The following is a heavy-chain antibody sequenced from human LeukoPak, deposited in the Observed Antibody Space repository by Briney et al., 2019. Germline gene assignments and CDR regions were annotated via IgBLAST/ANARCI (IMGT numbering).Heavy chain of an antibody. Sequence: SETLSLTCAVYGGSFSGFYWSWVRQPPGKGREWGGEINHSGSSNYNPALKSRVTISVDTSKNQFSLNLNSVTAADTAVYYCAGGLVGPKGSSGWYVPYYYYGMDVWGRGTTVTVSS. V-gene: IGHV4-34*01. CDR3: AGGLVGPKGSSGWYVPYYYYGMDV. CDR1: GGSFSGFY. J-gene: IGHJ6*02. D-gene: IGHD6-19*01. CDR2: INHSGSS.